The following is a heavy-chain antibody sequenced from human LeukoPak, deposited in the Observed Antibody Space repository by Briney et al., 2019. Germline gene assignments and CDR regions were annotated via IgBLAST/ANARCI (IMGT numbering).Heavy chain of an antibody. Sequence: GGPLTLSCAASGVTFSSYWRNWVRQAPRKGLVWVSRIASDGSSTTYADSVKGRFSISRDNAKNTLYLQMNSLRVEDTAVYYCARVRAVAGGFDNWGQGTLVTVSS. D-gene: IGHD6-19*01. CDR2: IASDGSST. J-gene: IGHJ4*02. CDR3: ARVRAVAGGFDN. CDR1: GVTFSSYW. V-gene: IGHV3-74*01.